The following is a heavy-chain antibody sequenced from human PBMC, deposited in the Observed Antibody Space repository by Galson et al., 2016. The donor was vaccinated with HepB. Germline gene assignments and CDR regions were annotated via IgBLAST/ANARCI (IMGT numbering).Heavy chain of an antibody. CDR2: ISYDGSHK. V-gene: IGHV3-30*18. CDR3: AKGMDKRTEQWLPIYPNFDY. CDR1: GFTFSNYG. D-gene: IGHD6-19*01. Sequence: SLRLSCAVSGFTFSNYGMHWVRQAPGKGLEWVAVISYDGSHKYYADSVKGRFTSSRDNSKNTLYLQLNSLRVEDTAIYYCAKGMDKRTEQWLPIYPNFDYWGQGTLVTVSS. J-gene: IGHJ4*02.